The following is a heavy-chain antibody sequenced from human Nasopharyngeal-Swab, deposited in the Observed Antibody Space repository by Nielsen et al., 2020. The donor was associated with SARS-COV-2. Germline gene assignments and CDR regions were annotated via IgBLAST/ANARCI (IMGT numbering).Heavy chain of an antibody. CDR2: IYYTGST. CDR3: ARLNYDFGGLYGVDV. Sequence: SETLSLTCTVSGVSISSHSYYWAWIRKPPGKGPEWIGHIYYTGSTHYNPSLRSRVTTSVDTSKNQFSLELRSVTAADTGVYFCARLNYDFGGLYGVDVWGQGTTVTVSS. V-gene: IGHV4-39*01. CDR1: GVSISSHSYY. D-gene: IGHD3-3*01. J-gene: IGHJ6*02.